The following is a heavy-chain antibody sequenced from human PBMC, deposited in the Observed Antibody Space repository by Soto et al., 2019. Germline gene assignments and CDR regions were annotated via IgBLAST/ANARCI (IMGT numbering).Heavy chain of an antibody. J-gene: IGHJ5*02. CDR3: ARDQSGIGWYVDWFDP. V-gene: IGHV1-18*01. CDR1: GYTFTNYG. D-gene: IGHD6-19*01. CDR2: INAYNGNT. Sequence: ASVKVSCKASGYTFTNYGISWVRQAPGQGLEWIGWINAYNGNTKYAEKFKGRVTLTSDTVATTVYMELTSLTSEDTVVYYCARDQSGIGWYVDWFDPWGQGTLVTVSS.